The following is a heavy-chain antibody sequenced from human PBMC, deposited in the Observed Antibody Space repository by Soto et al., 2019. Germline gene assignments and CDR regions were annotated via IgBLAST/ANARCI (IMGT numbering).Heavy chain of an antibody. J-gene: IGHJ5*02. V-gene: IGHV1-8*01. CDR1: GYTFTSYD. D-gene: IGHD5-12*01. CDR2: MNPNSGNT. Sequence: ASVKVSCKASGYTFTSYDINWVRQATGQGLEWMGWMNPNSGNTGYAQKFQGRVTMTRNTSISTAYMELSSLRSEDTAMYYCARHGKFGGHAYNWFDPCDQGTLGTVSS. CDR3: ARHGKFGGHAYNWFDP.